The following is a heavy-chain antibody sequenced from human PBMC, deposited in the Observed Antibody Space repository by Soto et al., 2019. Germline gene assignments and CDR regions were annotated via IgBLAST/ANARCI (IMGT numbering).Heavy chain of an antibody. D-gene: IGHD3-10*01. J-gene: IGHJ6*03. Sequence: EVQLVESGGGLVQPGDSLRLSCAASGFTIGAYGFDWVRQAPGKALEYISAISSYGGNIYYANSVKGRFTISRDNSKNSPYRQMGSLRAEDMGVYYCARDVGSGNYYKGVYYYYYMDVWGKGTTVTVSS. CDR1: GFTIGAYG. CDR2: ISSYGGNI. V-gene: IGHV3-64*01. CDR3: ARDVGSGNYYKGVYYYYYMDV.